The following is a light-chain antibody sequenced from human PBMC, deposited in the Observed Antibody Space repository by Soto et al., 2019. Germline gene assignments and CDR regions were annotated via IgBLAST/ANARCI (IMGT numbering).Light chain of an antibody. J-gene: IGKJ1*01. Sequence: IHMTPSPSSLSASLGYRFTINCRTSQNIYNSLNWYQQKAGRAPAVLIYGASNLQGGVPLRFSGSGSGTDFTLTISGLQPEDSATYYCQESRSALWGTCGQGTKVDIK. V-gene: IGKV1-39*01. CDR2: GAS. CDR1: QNIYNS. CDR3: QESRSALWGT.